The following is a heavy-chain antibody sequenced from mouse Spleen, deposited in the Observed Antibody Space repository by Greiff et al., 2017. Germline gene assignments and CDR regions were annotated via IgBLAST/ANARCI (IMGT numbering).Heavy chain of an antibody. Sequence: VKLQQPGAELVKPGASVKMSCKASGYTFTSYWITWVKQRPGQGLEWIGDIYPGSGSTNYNEKFKSKATLTVDTSSSTAYMQLSSLTSEDSAVYYCARWTTMISRGNYYAMDYWGQGTSVTVSS. V-gene: IGHV1-55*01. D-gene: IGHD2-4*01. CDR1: GYTFTSYW. CDR3: ARWTTMISRGNYYAMDY. CDR2: IYPGSGST. J-gene: IGHJ4*01.